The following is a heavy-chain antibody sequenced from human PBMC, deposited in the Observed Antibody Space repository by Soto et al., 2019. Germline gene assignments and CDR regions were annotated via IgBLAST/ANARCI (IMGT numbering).Heavy chain of an antibody. V-gene: IGHV3-11*01. CDR1: GFTFSDYY. CDR2: ISGAGTTI. J-gene: IGHJ4*02. D-gene: IGHD3-22*01. Sequence: PGGSLRLSCTASGFTFSDYYMSWIRQAPGKGLEWVSYISGAGTTIYYADSVKGRFTISRDNAKNSLYLEMNSLRAEDTAVYYCAREYYYDSSTYFGHFDYWGQGTLVTVSS. CDR3: AREYYYDSSTYFGHFDY.